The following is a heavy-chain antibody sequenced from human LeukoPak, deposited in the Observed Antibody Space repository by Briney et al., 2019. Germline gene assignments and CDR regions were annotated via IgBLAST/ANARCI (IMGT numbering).Heavy chain of an antibody. CDR2: ISSSGSTI. V-gene: IGHV3-48*03. CDR3: AKAATVTTWWFDY. Sequence: QPGGSLRLSCAASGFTFSSYEMNWVRQAPGKGLEWVSYISSSGSTIYYADSVKGRFTISRDNAKNSLYLQMNSLRAEDTAVYYCAKAATVTTWWFDYWGQGTLVTVSS. D-gene: IGHD4-17*01. J-gene: IGHJ4*02. CDR1: GFTFSSYE.